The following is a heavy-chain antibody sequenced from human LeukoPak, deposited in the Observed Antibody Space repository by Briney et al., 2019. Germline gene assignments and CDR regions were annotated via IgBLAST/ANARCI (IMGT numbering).Heavy chain of an antibody. CDR1: GGSISSYY. CDR2: MYYSGSS. Sequence: PSETLSLTCTVSGGSISSYYWTWIRQPPGKGLEWIGYMYYSGSSNYNPSLRGRVTISVDTSKNQFSLKLSSVTAADTAVYYCARGPRIVGASGVGYWGQGTLVTVSS. V-gene: IGHV4-59*01. J-gene: IGHJ4*02. CDR3: ARGPRIVGASGVGY. D-gene: IGHD1-26*01.